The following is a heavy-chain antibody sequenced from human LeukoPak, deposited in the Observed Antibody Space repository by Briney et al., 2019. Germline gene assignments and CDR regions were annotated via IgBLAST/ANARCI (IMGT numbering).Heavy chain of an antibody. D-gene: IGHD3-22*01. J-gene: IGHJ6*03. CDR2: IYTSGST. Sequence: NPSETLSLTCTVSGGSISSGSYYWSWIRQAAGKGLEWIGRIYTSGSTNYNPSLKSRVTISVDTSKNQFSLKLSSVTAADTAVYYCARSYYYDSSVYYYGYYYYYYMDVWGKGTTVTISS. CDR1: GGSISSGSYY. V-gene: IGHV4-61*02. CDR3: ARSYYYDSSVYYYGYYYYYYMDV.